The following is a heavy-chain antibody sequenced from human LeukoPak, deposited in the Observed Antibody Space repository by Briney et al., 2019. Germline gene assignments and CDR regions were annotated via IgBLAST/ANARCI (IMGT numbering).Heavy chain of an antibody. CDR2: IYPGDSDT. CDR3: ARRLNYDYGGNSADY. Sequence: GESLKISCKGSGYSFTSYWIGWVRQIPGKGLEWMGIIYPGDSDTRYSPSFQGQVTISADKSISTAYLQWSSLKASDTAMYYCARRLNYDYGGNSADYWGQGTLVTVSS. CDR1: GYSFTSYW. D-gene: IGHD4-23*01. J-gene: IGHJ4*02. V-gene: IGHV5-51*01.